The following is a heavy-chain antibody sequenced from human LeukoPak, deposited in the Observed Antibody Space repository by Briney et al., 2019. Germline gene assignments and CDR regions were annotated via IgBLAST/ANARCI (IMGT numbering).Heavy chain of an antibody. Sequence: GGSLRLSCAASGFTFSSYWMSWVRQAPGKGLEWVANIKQDGSEKYYVDSVKGRFTISRDNAKNSLYLQMNSLRAEDTAVYYCARYTSGWIDYYYYGMDVWGQGTTVTVSS. CDR3: ARYTSGWIDYYYYGMDV. CDR2: IKQDGSEK. V-gene: IGHV3-7*01. CDR1: GFTFSSYW. J-gene: IGHJ6*02. D-gene: IGHD6-19*01.